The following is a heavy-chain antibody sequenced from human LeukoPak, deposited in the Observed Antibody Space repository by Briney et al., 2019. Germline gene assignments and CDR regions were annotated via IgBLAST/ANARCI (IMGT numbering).Heavy chain of an antibody. J-gene: IGHJ4*02. Sequence: VQPGRSLILSCAASGFTFSSYGMHWVRRAPGKGLEWVAIISYDGSNKYYADSVKGRFTISRDNSKNTLYLQMNSLRAEDTAVYYCAKDHYSSGWYFDYWGQGTLVTVSS. CDR3: AKDHYSSGWYFDY. CDR2: ISYDGSNK. V-gene: IGHV3-30*18. D-gene: IGHD6-19*01. CDR1: GFTFSSYG.